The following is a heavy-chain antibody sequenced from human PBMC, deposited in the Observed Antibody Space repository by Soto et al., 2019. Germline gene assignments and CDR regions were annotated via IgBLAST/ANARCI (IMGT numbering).Heavy chain of an antibody. CDR3: ARVGGYCSGGSCYWNYYYGMDV. CDR1: GGSVSSGSYY. D-gene: IGHD2-15*01. V-gene: IGHV4-61*01. J-gene: IGHJ6*02. CDR2: IYYSGST. Sequence: QVQLQESGPGLVKPSETLSLTCTVSGGSVSSGSYYWSWIRQPPGKGLEWIGYIYYSGSTNYNPSLKSRVTISVDTSKNQFSLELSSVTAADTAVYYCARVGGYCSGGSCYWNYYYGMDVWGQGTTVTVSS.